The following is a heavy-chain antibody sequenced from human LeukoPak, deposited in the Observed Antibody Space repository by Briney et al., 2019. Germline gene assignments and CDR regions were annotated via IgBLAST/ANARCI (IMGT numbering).Heavy chain of an antibody. CDR1: GFTFSSYS. D-gene: IGHD3-3*01. Sequence: GGSLRLSCAASGFTFSSYSMNWVRQAPGKGLEWVSSISSSSSYIYYADPVKGRFTISRDNAKNSLYLQMNSLRAEDTAVYYCARNYDFWSGPGGYWGQGTLVTVSS. V-gene: IGHV3-21*01. J-gene: IGHJ4*02. CDR2: ISSSSSYI. CDR3: ARNYDFWSGPGGY.